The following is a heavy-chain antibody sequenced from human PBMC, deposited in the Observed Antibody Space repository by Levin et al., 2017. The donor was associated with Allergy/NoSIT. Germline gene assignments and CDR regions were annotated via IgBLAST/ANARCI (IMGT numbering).Heavy chain of an antibody. V-gene: IGHV3-33*01. Sequence: GESLKISCAASGFTFSSYGMHWVRQAPGKGLEWVAVIWYDGSNKYYADSVKGRFTISRDNSKNTLYLQMNSLRAEDTAVYYCAREGYSSGWYAPHGYWGQGTLVTVSS. D-gene: IGHD6-19*01. CDR2: IWYDGSNK. CDR1: GFTFSSYG. J-gene: IGHJ4*02. CDR3: AREGYSSGWYAPHGY.